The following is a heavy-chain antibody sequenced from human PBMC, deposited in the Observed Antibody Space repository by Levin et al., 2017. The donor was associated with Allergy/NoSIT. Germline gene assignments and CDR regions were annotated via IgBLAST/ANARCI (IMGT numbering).Heavy chain of an antibody. J-gene: IGHJ3*02. Sequence: ETLSLTCAASGFSFSTYNMNWVRQAPGKGLEWVSSISRSGSYIYYRDSVKGRFTISRDNAKNSLYLQMNSLRAEDTAVYYCARVGDDGDYDFPDDAFAIWGQGTMVTVSS. V-gene: IGHV3-21*01. CDR1: GFSFSTYN. CDR2: ISRSGSYI. D-gene: IGHD4-17*01. CDR3: ARVGDDGDYDFPDDAFAI.